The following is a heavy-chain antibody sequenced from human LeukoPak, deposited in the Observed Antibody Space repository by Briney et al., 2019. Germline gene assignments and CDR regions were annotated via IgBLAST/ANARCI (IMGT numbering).Heavy chain of an antibody. CDR3: ARDVLGRYCSGGSCSPGAFDI. Sequence: GSLRLSCAASGFTFNNYLMSWVRQAPGKGLEWIGYIYYSGSTNYNPSLKSRVTISVDTSKNQFSLKLSSVTAADTAVYYCARDVLGRYCSGGSCSPGAFDIWGQGTMVTVSS. CDR1: GFTFNNYL. J-gene: IGHJ3*02. CDR2: IYYSGST. V-gene: IGHV4-59*01. D-gene: IGHD2-15*01.